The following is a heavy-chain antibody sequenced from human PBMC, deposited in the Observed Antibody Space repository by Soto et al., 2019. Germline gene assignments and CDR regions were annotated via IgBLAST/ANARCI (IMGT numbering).Heavy chain of an antibody. CDR2: IKQDGNEK. CDR1: GFTFSSYL. Sequence: EVQLVESGGGLVQPGGSLRLSCAASGFTFSSYLMSWVRQVPGKGLEWVANIKQDGNEKYYVDSVKGRFTISRDNAKNSLYLQMNNLRAEDTAVYYCARDNRVLWFGEFIAGGIDYWGQGTLVTVSS. J-gene: IGHJ4*02. D-gene: IGHD3-10*01. CDR3: ARDNRVLWFGEFIAGGIDY. V-gene: IGHV3-7*04.